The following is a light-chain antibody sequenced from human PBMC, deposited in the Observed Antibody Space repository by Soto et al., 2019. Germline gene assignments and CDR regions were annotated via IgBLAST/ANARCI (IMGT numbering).Light chain of an antibody. Sequence: DIQMTQSPSSLSASVGDTVTITCRASQDISNYLAWYQQKPWRVPNVLIYAASTLQSGVPSRFSAIGSGTYFTLTISSLQPEDVATYYCQKYNRAPLTFGGGTKVEIK. J-gene: IGKJ4*01. CDR3: QKYNRAPLT. CDR1: QDISNY. CDR2: AAS. V-gene: IGKV1-27*01.